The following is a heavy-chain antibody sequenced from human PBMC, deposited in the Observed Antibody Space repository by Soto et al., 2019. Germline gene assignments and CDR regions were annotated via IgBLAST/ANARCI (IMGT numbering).Heavy chain of an antibody. V-gene: IGHV3-48*03. Sequence: EVQLVESGGGLVQPGGSLRLSCAASGFTFSSYEMNWVRQAPGKGLEWVSYISSSGSTIYYADSVKGRFTISRDNAKNSLYLQMNSLRAEDTAVYYCARAVYSGSYYRWFDPWCQGTLVTVSS. J-gene: IGHJ5*02. CDR1: GFTFSSYE. CDR2: ISSSGSTI. CDR3: ARAVYSGSYYRWFDP. D-gene: IGHD1-26*01.